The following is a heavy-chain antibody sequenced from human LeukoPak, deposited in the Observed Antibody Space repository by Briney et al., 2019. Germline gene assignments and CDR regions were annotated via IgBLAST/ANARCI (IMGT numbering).Heavy chain of an antibody. CDR1: GDSISPYY. V-gene: IGHV4-59*01. CDR2: VFYTGST. Sequence: SETLSLTSTVSGDSISPYYWSWIRQPPGGGPGWIGYVFYTGSTNYNPSLKSRVTISVDTSRNQFSLKLTSVTAADTAVYYCARTRSGYSTLGYWGQGTLVTVSS. D-gene: IGHD1-26*01. CDR3: ARTRSGYSTLGY. J-gene: IGHJ4*02.